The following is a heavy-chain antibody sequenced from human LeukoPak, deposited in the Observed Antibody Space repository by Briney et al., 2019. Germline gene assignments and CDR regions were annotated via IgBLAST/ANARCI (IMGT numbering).Heavy chain of an antibody. CDR2: IYSGGTT. CDR1: GFTVSSNY. J-gene: IGHJ4*01. V-gene: IGHV3-66*01. Sequence: PGGSLRLSCAASGFTVSSNYMSWVRQAPGKGLEWVSIIYSGGTTYYAESVKGRFTISRDNSKNTLYLQMNSLGVEDTAVYYRARDPVGGFRENLGDDDDFWGQGTLVTVSS. D-gene: IGHD3-16*01. CDR3: ARDPVGGFRENLGDDDDF.